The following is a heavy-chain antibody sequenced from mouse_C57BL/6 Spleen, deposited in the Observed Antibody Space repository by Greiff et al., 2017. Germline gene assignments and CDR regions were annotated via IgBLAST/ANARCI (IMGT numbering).Heavy chain of an antibody. CDR1: GYTFTSYW. CDR3: AISHYCGSSLSYWYYEV. Sequence: QVQLQQPGAELVKPGASVKVSCKASGYTFTSYWMHWVKQRPGQGLEWIGRIHPSDSDTNYNQKFKGQATLTVDKSSSTAYMRLSSLTSEDSAVYSCAISHYCGSSLSYWYYEVRGTGATVTVAT. CDR2: IHPSDSDT. J-gene: IGHJ1*03. D-gene: IGHD1-1*01. V-gene: IGHV1-74*01.